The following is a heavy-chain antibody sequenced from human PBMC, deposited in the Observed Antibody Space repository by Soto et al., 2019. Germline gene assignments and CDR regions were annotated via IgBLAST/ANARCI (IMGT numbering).Heavy chain of an antibody. V-gene: IGHV4-34*01. J-gene: IGHJ4*02. CDR3: ARVLMITFGGVIGTSGFDY. D-gene: IGHD3-16*02. Sequence: QVQLQQWGAGLLKPSETLSLTYAVYGGSFSGYYWSWIRQPPGKGLEWIGEINHSGSTNYNPSLKSRVTISVDTSKNQFSLKLSSVTAADTAVYYCARVLMITFGGVIGTSGFDYWGQGTLVTVSS. CDR1: GGSFSGYY. CDR2: INHSGST.